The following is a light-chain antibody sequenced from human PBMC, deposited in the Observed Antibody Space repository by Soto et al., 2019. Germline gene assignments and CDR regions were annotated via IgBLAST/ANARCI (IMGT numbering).Light chain of an antibody. CDR2: EVS. J-gene: IGLJ3*02. Sequence: QSALTQPASVSGSPGQSITISCTGTSSDVGSYNYVPWYQHHPGKAPKLMIYEVSNRPSGVSYRFSGSKSGSTASLTIAGLQAEDEADYFCSSYTTSNTLVFGGRTKLTVL. CDR3: SSYTTSNTLV. CDR1: SSDVGSYNY. V-gene: IGLV2-14*01.